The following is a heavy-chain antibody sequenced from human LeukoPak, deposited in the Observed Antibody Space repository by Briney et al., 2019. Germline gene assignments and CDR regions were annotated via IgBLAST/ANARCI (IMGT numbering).Heavy chain of an antibody. CDR3: AKAPSGSYYVTTWFDP. V-gene: IGHV3-23*01. Sequence: PGGSLRLSCAASGITFSSYGMSWVRQAPGKGLEWVSSISSTGGTTYYADSVKGRFTISRDNSKNTLYLQMNSLRAEDTAVYYCAKAPSGSYYVTTWFDPWGQGTLVTVSS. J-gene: IGHJ5*02. D-gene: IGHD1-26*01. CDR1: GITFSSYG. CDR2: ISSTGGTT.